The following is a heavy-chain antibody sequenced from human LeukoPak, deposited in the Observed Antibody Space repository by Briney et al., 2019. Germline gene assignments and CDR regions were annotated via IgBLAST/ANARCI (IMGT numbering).Heavy chain of an antibody. J-gene: IGHJ5*02. CDR2: IIPIFGTA. CDR1: GGTFSSYA. CDR3: ARGENRGYCSGGSYYLNSFDP. V-gene: IGHV1-69*05. Sequence: GASVKVSCKASGGTFSSYAISWVRQAPGQGLEWMGRIIPIFGTANYAQKFQGRVTITTDESTSTAYMELSSLRSEDTAVYYCARGENRGYCSGGSYYLNSFDPWGQGTLVTVSS. D-gene: IGHD2-15*01.